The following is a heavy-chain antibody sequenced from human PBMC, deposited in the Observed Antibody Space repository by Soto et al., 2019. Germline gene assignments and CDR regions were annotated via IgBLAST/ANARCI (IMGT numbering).Heavy chain of an antibody. CDR1: GDSASSNSAA. CDR3: ARDRAQSTIFGVVIPRGNWFDP. V-gene: IGHV6-1*01. D-gene: IGHD3-3*01. Sequence: PSQTLSLTCAISGDSASSNSAAWNWIRQSPSRGLEWLGRTYYRSKWYNDYAVSVKSRITINPDTSKNQFSLQLNSVTPEDTAVYYCARDRAQSTIFGVVIPRGNWFDPWGQGTLVTVSS. CDR2: TYYRSKWYN. J-gene: IGHJ5*02.